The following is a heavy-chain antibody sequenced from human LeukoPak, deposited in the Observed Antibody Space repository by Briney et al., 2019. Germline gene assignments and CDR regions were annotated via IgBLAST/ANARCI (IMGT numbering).Heavy chain of an antibody. D-gene: IGHD4/OR15-4a*01. CDR3: ARDHDYGPDY. CDR2: IKPDSGAT. Sequence: ASVKVSCKASGYTFTVHYLHWLRQVPGQGLEWMGWIKPDSGATNFAQNFQGRVTMTSDTSINTAYMELSSLTSDDTAMYYCARDHDYGPDYWGKGTLVTVSA. J-gene: IGHJ4*02. V-gene: IGHV1-2*02. CDR1: GYTFTVHY.